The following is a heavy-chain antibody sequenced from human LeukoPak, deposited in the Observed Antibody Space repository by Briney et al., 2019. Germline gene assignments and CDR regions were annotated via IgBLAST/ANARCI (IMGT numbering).Heavy chain of an antibody. V-gene: IGHV3-23*01. D-gene: IGHD3-3*01. CDR2: ISGSGSST. Sequence: PGGSLRLSCAASGFTFSTYAKSWVRQAPGKGLEWVSVISGSGSSTYYADSVKGRFTISRDNSKNTLYLQMNSLRAEDTAVYYCAKGLSYSKYYDFWSGSGTFDYWGQGTLVTVPS. CDR1: GFTFSTYA. J-gene: IGHJ4*02. CDR3: AKGLSYSKYYDFWSGSGTFDY.